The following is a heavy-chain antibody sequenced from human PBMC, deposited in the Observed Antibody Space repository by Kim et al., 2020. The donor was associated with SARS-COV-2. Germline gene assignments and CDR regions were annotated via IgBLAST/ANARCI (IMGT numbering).Heavy chain of an antibody. CDR3: ARLSSGTYGPAYGMDV. J-gene: IGHJ6*02. Sequence: SETLSLTCAVYGGSFSGYYWSWIRQLPGKGLEWIGEINHSGSTNYNPSLKSRVTISEDTSKNQFALKLSSVTVADTAVYYCARLSSGTYGPAYGMDVWGQGTTVTVSS. D-gene: IGHD1-26*01. CDR2: INHSGST. CDR1: GGSFSGYY. V-gene: IGHV4-34*01.